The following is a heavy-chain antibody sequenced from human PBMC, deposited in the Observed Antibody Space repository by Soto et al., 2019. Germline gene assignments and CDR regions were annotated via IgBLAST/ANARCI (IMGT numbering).Heavy chain of an antibody. CDR2: KYYSGST. CDR1: GGSMRSYY. D-gene: IGHD6-19*01. V-gene: IGHV4-59*01. J-gene: IGHJ4*02. Sequence: SETLSLTCSDSGGSMRSYYWNWIRQPPGKGLEWMGFKYYSGSTNYNPSRNGRVSISVDTSKNQFSLKLTSVTAADTAVYYCAIGYGGGWFVFVYWGQGSLLTVSS. CDR3: AIGYGGGWFVFVY.